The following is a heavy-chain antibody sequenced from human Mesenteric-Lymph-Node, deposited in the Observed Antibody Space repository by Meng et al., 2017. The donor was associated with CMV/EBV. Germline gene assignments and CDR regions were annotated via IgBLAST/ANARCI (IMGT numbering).Heavy chain of an antibody. CDR1: GLTFSRYG. V-gene: IGHV3-23*01. CDR3: AKDLEGFDSTFDY. Sequence: AASGLTFSRYGMSWVRQAPGKGLEWVSGISGSGSSTYYADSVKGRFTISRDNSKNTLYLQMDSLRAEDTAVYYCAKDLEGFDSTFDYWGQGTLVTVSS. D-gene: IGHD2/OR15-2a*01. CDR2: ISGSGSST. J-gene: IGHJ4*02.